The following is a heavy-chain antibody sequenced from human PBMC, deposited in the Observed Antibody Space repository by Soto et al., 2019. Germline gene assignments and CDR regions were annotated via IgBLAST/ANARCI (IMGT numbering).Heavy chain of an antibody. Sequence: ASVKVSCKASGFTFTSSAMQWVRQARGQRLEWIGWIVVGSGNTNYAQKFQERVTITRDMSTSTAYMELSSLRSEDTAVYYCAAGVPNCSGGSCYPYYYYYYMDVWGKGTTVTVSS. CDR1: GFTFTSSA. J-gene: IGHJ6*03. D-gene: IGHD2-15*01. V-gene: IGHV1-58*02. CDR2: IVVGSGNT. CDR3: AAGVPNCSGGSCYPYYYYYYMDV.